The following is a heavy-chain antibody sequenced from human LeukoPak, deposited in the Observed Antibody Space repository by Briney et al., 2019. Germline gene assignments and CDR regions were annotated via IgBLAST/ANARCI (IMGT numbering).Heavy chain of an antibody. D-gene: IGHD3-22*01. CDR1: GGSISSYY. Sequence: PSETLSLTCTVSGGSISSYYWSWIRQPAGKGLEWIGRIYSTGITNYNPSLKSRVTMSVDTSKKHFSLNLTSVTAADTAVFYCARGKYYYDYSGYDLLDIWGQGTVVTVSS. CDR3: ARGKYYYDYSGYDLLDI. CDR2: IYSTGIT. V-gene: IGHV4-4*07. J-gene: IGHJ3*02.